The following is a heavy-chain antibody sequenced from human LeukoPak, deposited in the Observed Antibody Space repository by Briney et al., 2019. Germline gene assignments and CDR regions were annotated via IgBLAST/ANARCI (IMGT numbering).Heavy chain of an antibody. V-gene: IGHV4-30-4*02. CDR1: GGSISSGDYY. Sequence: PSETLSLTCTVSGGSISSGDYYWTWIRQPPGKGLEWIGYIYYSGSTYYNPSLKSRATISVDTSKNQFSLKLSSVTAADTAVYYCARALGPPIAYFDYWGQGTLVTVSS. CDR3: ARALGPPIAYFDY. CDR2: IYYSGST. J-gene: IGHJ4*02. D-gene: IGHD3-16*02.